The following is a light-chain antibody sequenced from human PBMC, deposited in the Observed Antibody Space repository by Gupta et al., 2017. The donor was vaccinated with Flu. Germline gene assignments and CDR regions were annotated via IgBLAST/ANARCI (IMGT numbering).Light chain of an antibody. CDR2: LTS. J-gene: IGKJ2*01. CDR3: QQYDNYPYT. CDR1: RGITDY. V-gene: IGKV1-16*01. Sequence: DIQMTQSPSSLSASVGDTVTITCRASRGITDYLAWFQQKPGKAPKSLIFLTSSLHSGVPSRFSGSGSGTDFTLTITSLQPEDSATYFCQQYDNYPYTFGQGTKLHIK.